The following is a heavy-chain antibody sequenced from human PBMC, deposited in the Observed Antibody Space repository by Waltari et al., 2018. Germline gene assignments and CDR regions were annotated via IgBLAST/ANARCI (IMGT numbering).Heavy chain of an antibody. CDR3: ARHGRIAARPWYFDL. J-gene: IGHJ2*01. CDR2: IYHSGST. V-gene: IGHV4-38-2*01. CDR1: GYSISSGYY. Sequence: QVQLQESGPGLVKPSETLSLTCAVSGYSISSGYYWGWLRQPPGKGLEWIGSIYHSGSTYYNPSLKSRVTISVDTSKNQFSLKLSSVTAADTAVYYCARHGRIAARPWYFDLWGRGTLVTVSS. D-gene: IGHD6-6*01.